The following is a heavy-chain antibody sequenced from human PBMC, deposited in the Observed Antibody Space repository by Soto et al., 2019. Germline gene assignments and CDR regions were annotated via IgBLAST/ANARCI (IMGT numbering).Heavy chain of an antibody. J-gene: IGHJ4*02. D-gene: IGHD2-15*01. CDR3: TNSYCSSVSCLGNY. Sequence: QVQLVESGAEVKKPGASVKVSCKASGYSFSSLGMHWVRQAPGHRPEWMGWINAGNGNTKYSQKYQGRVTMTRDTSASTAYMELSSLTSEDTAVYYCTNSYCSSVSCLGNYWGQGTLVIVSS. CDR1: GYSFSSLG. CDR2: INAGNGNT. V-gene: IGHV1-3*01.